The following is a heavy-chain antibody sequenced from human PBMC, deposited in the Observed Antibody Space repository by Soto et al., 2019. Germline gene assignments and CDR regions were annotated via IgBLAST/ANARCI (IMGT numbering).Heavy chain of an antibody. CDR2: ITSSDVT. Sequence: EVQLVESGGGLVQPGGSLRLSCAASGFTFSTHSMNWVRQAPGKGLEWISYITSSDVTMYADSVKGRFTISRDKAKNSLYLQMNSLRGEDTAVYFCVGEVGFQLIYWGQGTLVTVSS. CDR1: GFTFSTHS. V-gene: IGHV3-48*01. J-gene: IGHJ4*02. CDR3: VGEVGFQLIY. D-gene: IGHD2-2*01.